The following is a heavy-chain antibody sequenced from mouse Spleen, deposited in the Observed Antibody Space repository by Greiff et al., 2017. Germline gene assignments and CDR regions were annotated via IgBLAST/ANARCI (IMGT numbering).Heavy chain of an antibody. Sequence: QVQLQQSGAELVRPGASVTLSCRASGYTFTDYEMHWVKQTPVHGLEWIGAIDPETGGTAYNQKFKGKATLTADKSSSTAYMELRSLTSEDSAVYYCTRWDLDSSGSWFAYWGQGTLVTVSA. CDR2: IDPETGGT. CDR3: TRWDLDSSGSWFAY. J-gene: IGHJ3*01. CDR1: GYTFTDYE. V-gene: IGHV1-15*01. D-gene: IGHD3-2*01.